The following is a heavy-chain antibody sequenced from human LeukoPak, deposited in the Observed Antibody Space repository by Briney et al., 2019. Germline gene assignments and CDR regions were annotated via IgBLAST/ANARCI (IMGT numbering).Heavy chain of an antibody. J-gene: IGHJ4*02. Sequence: SVKVSCKASGGTFSRYAISWVRQAPGQGLEWMGGIIPIFGTANYAQKFQGRVTITADESTSTAYMEVSSLRSEDTAVYYCARAYSGYDSFDYWGQGTLVTVSS. CDR3: ARAYSGYDSFDY. CDR1: GGTFSRYA. D-gene: IGHD5-12*01. CDR2: IIPIFGTA. V-gene: IGHV1-69*01.